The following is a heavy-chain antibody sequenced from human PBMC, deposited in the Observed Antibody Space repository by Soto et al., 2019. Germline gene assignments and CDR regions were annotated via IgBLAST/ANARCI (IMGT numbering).Heavy chain of an antibody. CDR1: GYAFTTYG. Sequence: QVHLVQSGAEVKKPGASVKVSCKGSGYAFTTYGITWVRQAPGQGLEWMGWISAHNGNTNYAQKLQGRVTVTRATSTSTAYMELRSVRSDDTAVYYCARGRYGDYWGQGALVTVSS. J-gene: IGHJ4*02. V-gene: IGHV1-18*01. D-gene: IGHD1-1*01. CDR3: ARGRYGDY. CDR2: ISAHNGNT.